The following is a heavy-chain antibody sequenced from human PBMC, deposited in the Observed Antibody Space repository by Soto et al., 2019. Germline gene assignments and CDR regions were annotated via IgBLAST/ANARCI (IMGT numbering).Heavy chain of an antibody. CDR2: MNPNSGNT. Sequence: AASVQVSCKASGYTFTSYDINWVRQATGQGLEWMGWMNPNSGNTGYAQKFQGRVTMTRNTSISTAYMELSSLRSEDTAVYYCARGGSNWNYAGWFDPWGQGTLVTVSS. J-gene: IGHJ5*02. CDR3: ARGGSNWNYAGWFDP. V-gene: IGHV1-8*01. CDR1: GYTFTSYD. D-gene: IGHD1-7*01.